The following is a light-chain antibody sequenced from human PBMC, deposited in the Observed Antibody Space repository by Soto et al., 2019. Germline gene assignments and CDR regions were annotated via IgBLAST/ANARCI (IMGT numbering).Light chain of an antibody. CDR1: QTIGNIF. Sequence: EIVLTQSPGTLSLSPRETATLSCRASQTIGNIFLFWYQQKPGQAPRLLIYGASSRATGIPDRFSGSGSGTDFTLTINRLEPEDFAVYYCHQYSSAPYTFGQGTNLEIK. V-gene: IGKV3-20*01. CDR2: GAS. J-gene: IGKJ2*01. CDR3: HQYSSAPYT.